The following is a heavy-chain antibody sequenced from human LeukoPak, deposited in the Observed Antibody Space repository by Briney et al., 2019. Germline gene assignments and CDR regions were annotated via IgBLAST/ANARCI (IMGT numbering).Heavy chain of an antibody. V-gene: IGHV4-59*01. Sequence: SETLSLTCTVSGGSLSSYYWSWIRQPPGKGLEWIGYIYYSGSTNYNPSLKSRVTISVDTSKNQFSLKLSSVTAAGTAVYYCARGGVVGYSYGFDYWGQGTLVTVSS. J-gene: IGHJ4*02. D-gene: IGHD5-18*01. CDR1: GGSLSSYY. CDR2: IYYSGST. CDR3: ARGGVVGYSYGFDY.